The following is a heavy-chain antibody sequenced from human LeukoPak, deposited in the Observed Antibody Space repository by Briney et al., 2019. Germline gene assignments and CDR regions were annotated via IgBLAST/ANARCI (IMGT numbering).Heavy chain of an antibody. Sequence: ASVMVSCKASGGTFSSYAISWVRQAPGQGLEWMGGIIPIFGTANYAQKFQGRVTITADESTSTAYMELSSLRSEDTAVYYCASLATYYYDSSGYSFDYWGQGTLVTVSS. V-gene: IGHV1-69*01. CDR1: GGTFSSYA. J-gene: IGHJ4*02. CDR2: IIPIFGTA. CDR3: ASLATYYYDSSGYSFDY. D-gene: IGHD3-22*01.